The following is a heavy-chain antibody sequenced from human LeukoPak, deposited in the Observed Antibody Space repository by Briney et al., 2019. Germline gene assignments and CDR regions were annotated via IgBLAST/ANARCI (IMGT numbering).Heavy chain of an antibody. CDR2: ISWNSGSI. CDR1: GFTFDDYA. CDR3: ARVKLSYYDSSGYIDY. J-gene: IGHJ4*02. Sequence: PGGSLRLSCAASGFTFDDYAMHWVRQAPGKGLEWVSGISWNSGSIGYADSVKGRFTISRDNAKNSLYLQMNSLRAEDTALYYCARVKLSYYDSSGYIDYWGQGTLVTVSS. V-gene: IGHV3-9*01. D-gene: IGHD3-22*01.